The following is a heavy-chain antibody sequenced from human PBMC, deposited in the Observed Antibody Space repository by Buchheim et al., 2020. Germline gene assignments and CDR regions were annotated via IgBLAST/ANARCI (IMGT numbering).Heavy chain of an antibody. Sequence: QVQLVQSGAEVKKPGASVKVSCKASGYTFTSYYMHWVRQAPGQGLEWMGIINPSGGSTSYAQKFQGRVTMTRDTSTSTVYMELSSLRSEDTAVYYCAREDVKRCTNGVCTSSYYYYGMDVWGQGTT. CDR2: INPSGGST. CDR3: AREDVKRCTNGVCTSSYYYYGMDV. J-gene: IGHJ6*02. D-gene: IGHD2-8*01. V-gene: IGHV1-46*01. CDR1: GYTFTSYY.